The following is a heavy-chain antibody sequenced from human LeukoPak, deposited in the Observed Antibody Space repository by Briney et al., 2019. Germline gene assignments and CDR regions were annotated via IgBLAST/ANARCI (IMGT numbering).Heavy chain of an antibody. D-gene: IGHD5-12*01. J-gene: IGHJ6*02. CDR1: GFTFSNAW. V-gene: IGHV3-15*01. CDR3: TADSVATTDDAMDF. Sequence: GGSLRLSCAASGFTFSNAWMNWVRQAPGKGLEWVGRIKRKIDGETTDYAAPVKDRITISRDDSKSTLYLQMNSLKTEDTGIYYCTADSVATTDDAMDFWGQGTTVTVSS. CDR2: IKRKIDGETT.